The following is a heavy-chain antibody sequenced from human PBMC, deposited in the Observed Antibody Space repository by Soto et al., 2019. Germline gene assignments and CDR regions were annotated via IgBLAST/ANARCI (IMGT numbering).Heavy chain of an antibody. D-gene: IGHD3-16*02. CDR3: ARSDLGVIVPYYFDY. V-gene: IGHV1-69*06. Sequence: QVQLVQSGAEVKKPGSSVKVSCKASGGTFSSYAISWVRQAPGQGLEWMGGIIPIFGTANYAQKFQGRVTITADKATSTAYMELSNLRSEDTAVYYCARSDLGVIVPYYFDYWGQGTLVTVSS. J-gene: IGHJ4*02. CDR2: IIPIFGTA. CDR1: GGTFSSYA.